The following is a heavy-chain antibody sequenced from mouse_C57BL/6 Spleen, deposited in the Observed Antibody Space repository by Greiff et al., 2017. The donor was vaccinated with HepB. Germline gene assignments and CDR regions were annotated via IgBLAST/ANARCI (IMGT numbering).Heavy chain of an antibody. CDR3: ARDYGMCAWFAY. Sequence: VKLMESGGGLVKPGGSLKLSCAASGFTFSDYGMHWVRQAPEKGLEWVAYISSGSSTIYYADTVKGRFTISRDNAKNTLFLQMTSLRSEETAMYYCARDYGMCAWFAYWGQGTLVTVSA. V-gene: IGHV5-17*01. CDR2: ISSGSSTI. CDR1: GFTFSDYG. D-gene: IGHD1-1*01. J-gene: IGHJ3*01.